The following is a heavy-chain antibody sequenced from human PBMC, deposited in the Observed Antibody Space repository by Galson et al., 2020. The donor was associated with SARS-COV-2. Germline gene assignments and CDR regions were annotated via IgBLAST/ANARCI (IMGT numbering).Heavy chain of an antibody. V-gene: IGHV1-24*01. CDR2: FDPEDGET. Sequence: ASVKVSCKVSGYTLTELSMHWVRQAPGKGLEWMGGFDPEDGETIYAQKFQGRVTMTEDTSTDTAYMELSSLRSEDTAVYYCATAPAIAAPDRYFDYWGQGTLVTVSS. D-gene: IGHD6-13*01. CDR1: GYTLTELS. CDR3: ATAPAIAAPDRYFDY. J-gene: IGHJ4*02.